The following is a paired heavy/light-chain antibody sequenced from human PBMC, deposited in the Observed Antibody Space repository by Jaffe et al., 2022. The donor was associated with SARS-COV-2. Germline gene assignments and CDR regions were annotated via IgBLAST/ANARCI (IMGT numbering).Light chain of an antibody. CDR1: QSISSW. V-gene: IGKV1-5*03. CDR3: QQYHSYAT. CDR2: KAS. J-gene: IGKJ1*01. Sequence: DIQMTQSPSILSASVGDRVTITCRASQSISSWLAWYQQKPGKAPKLLIHKASSSKSGVPSRFSGSGSGTEFTLTISSLQPEDFAIYYCQQYHSYATFGQGTKVEIK.
Heavy chain of an antibody. V-gene: IGHV3-23*01. Sequence: EVQLLESGGGLVQPGGSLRLACEASGFTFNNYAMSWVRQAPGKGLEWVSSVSGSGSSTYYADSVKGRLTISRDNSKNTLYLQVNSLRAADTAVYYCAKGDAGDTFDIWGQGTLVTVSS. CDR3: AKGDAGDTFDI. CDR2: VSGSGSST. D-gene: IGHD3-16*01. CDR1: GFTFNNYA. J-gene: IGHJ3*02.